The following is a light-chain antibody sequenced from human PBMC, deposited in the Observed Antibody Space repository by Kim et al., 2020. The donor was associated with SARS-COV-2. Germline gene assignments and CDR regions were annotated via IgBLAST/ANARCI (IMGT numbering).Light chain of an antibody. Sequence: GTPGQTACITCSGDKLGDKYACWYQQKPGQSPVLVIYQDTKRPSGIPERFSGSNSGNTATLTISGTQAVDEADYYCQSWDSSTVVFGGGTQLTVL. CDR2: QDT. J-gene: IGLJ2*01. CDR3: QSWDSSTVV. CDR1: KLGDKY. V-gene: IGLV3-1*01.